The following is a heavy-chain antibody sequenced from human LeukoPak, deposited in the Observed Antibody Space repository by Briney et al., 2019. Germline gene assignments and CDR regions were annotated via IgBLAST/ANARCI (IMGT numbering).Heavy chain of an antibody. CDR2: INPSGGST. V-gene: IGHV1-46*03. CDR1: GYTFTSYY. Sequence: ASVQVSCKASGYTFTSYYMHWVRQAPGQGLEWMGIINPSGGSTSYAQKFQGRVTMTRDTSTSTVYMELSSLRSEDTAVYYCARDLAGYYDFWSGFFQHWGQGTLVTVSS. J-gene: IGHJ1*01. D-gene: IGHD3-3*01. CDR3: ARDLAGYYDFWSGFFQH.